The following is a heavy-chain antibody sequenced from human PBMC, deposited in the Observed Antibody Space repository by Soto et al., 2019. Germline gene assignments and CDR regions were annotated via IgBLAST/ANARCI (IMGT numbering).Heavy chain of an antibody. CDR2: MNAANGNA. CDR1: GYNFPSSN. V-gene: IGHV1-8*01. D-gene: IGHD1-26*01. Sequence: QERLVQSGAELRRPGASVKISCRASGYNFPSSNVNWVRQASGQGPEWLGWMNAANGNAAFAQDFQGRATMTGDPSTAAPYLEMGVLSSGDTAMYYWARAVGIGVTGLDLWGPGTFVTVS. CDR3: ARAVGIGVTGLDL. J-gene: IGHJ5*02.